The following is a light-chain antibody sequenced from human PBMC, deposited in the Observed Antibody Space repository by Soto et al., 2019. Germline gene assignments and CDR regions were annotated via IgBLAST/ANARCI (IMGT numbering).Light chain of an antibody. CDR1: QSLLHSNGYNY. CDR2: LGS. V-gene: IGKV2-28*01. J-gene: IGKJ4*01. CDR3: MQGTHWPPT. Sequence: IVITQSPLSLPVAPGEPASISCRSSQSLLHSNGYNYLDWYLQKXGQSPQXXIYLGSNRASGVPDRFSGSGSGTDFTLKISRVEAEDVGVYYCMQGTHWPPTFGGGTKVDI.